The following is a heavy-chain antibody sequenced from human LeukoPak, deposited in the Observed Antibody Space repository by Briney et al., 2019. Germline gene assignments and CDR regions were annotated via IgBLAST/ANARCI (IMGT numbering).Heavy chain of an antibody. CDR2: ISWNSGSI. D-gene: IGHD6-13*01. CDR1: GFTFDDCA. CDR3: AKGHSSSWYSDYFDY. V-gene: IGHV3-9*01. J-gene: IGHJ4*02. Sequence: GRSLRLSCAASGFTFDDCAMHWVRQAPGKGLEWVSGISWNSGSIGYADSVKGRFTISRDNAKNSLYLQMNSLRAEDTALYYCAKGHSSSWYSDYFDYWGQGTLVTVSS.